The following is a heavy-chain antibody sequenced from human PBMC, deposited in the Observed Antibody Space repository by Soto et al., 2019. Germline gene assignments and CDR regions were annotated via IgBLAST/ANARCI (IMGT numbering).Heavy chain of an antibody. Sequence: EVQLVESGGGLVQPGRSLRLSCAASGFTFDDYAMHWVRKAPGKGLEWVSGISWNSGSIGYADSVKGRFTISRDNAKNSLYLQMNSLRAEDTALYYCAKASVYYYDSSGPLDYWGQGTLVTVSS. CDR2: ISWNSGSI. CDR3: AKASVYYYDSSGPLDY. D-gene: IGHD3-22*01. J-gene: IGHJ4*02. V-gene: IGHV3-9*01. CDR1: GFTFDDYA.